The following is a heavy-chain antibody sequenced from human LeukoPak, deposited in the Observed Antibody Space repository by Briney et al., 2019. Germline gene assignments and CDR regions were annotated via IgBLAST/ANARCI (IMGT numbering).Heavy chain of an antibody. CDR1: GFSFDDYA. CDR2: ISWKSGSI. J-gene: IGHJ5*01. D-gene: IGHD6-13*01. CDR3: AKEGSAAGYTWNWFDS. Sequence: PGRSLRLSCAASGFSFDDYAMHWVRQAPGKGLEWVSGISWKSGSIGYADSVKGRFTISGDNAKNSLYLQMNSLRAEDTALYYCAKEGSAAGYTWNWFDSWGQGTLVTVSS. V-gene: IGHV3-9*01.